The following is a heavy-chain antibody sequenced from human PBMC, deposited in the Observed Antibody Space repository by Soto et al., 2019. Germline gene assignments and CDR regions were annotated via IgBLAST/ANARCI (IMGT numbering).Heavy chain of an antibody. CDR3: ARFTRTPSQRTYDFWSNGETYGMDV. J-gene: IGHJ6*02. V-gene: IGHV1-2*02. CDR1: GYTFTGYY. D-gene: IGHD3-3*01. CDR2: INPNSGGT. Sequence: ASVKVSGKASGYTFTGYYMHWVRQAPGQGLEWMGWINPNSGGTNYAQKFQGRVTMTRDTSISTAYMELSRLRSDDTAVYYCARFTRTPSQRTYDFWSNGETYGMDVWGQGTTVTVS.